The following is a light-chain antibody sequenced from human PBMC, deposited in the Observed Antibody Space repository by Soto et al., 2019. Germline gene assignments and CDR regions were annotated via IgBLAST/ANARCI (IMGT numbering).Light chain of an antibody. CDR2: LEGSGSY. CDR3: ETWDTNVVV. Sequence: QLVLTQSSSASASLGSSVKLTCTLSSGHSTYIIAWHQQQPGKAPRYLIKLEGSGSYNKGSGIPDRFSGSSSGADRYLTISNLQFEDEADYYCETWDTNVVVFGGGTKVTVL. J-gene: IGLJ2*01. V-gene: IGLV4-60*02. CDR1: SGHSTYI.